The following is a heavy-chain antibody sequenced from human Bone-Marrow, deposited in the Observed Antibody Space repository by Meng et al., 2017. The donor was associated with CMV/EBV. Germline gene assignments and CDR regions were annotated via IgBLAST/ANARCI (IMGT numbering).Heavy chain of an antibody. CDR3: ARVGNDFWSGRWFDP. V-gene: IGHV4-34*01. J-gene: IGHJ5*02. CDR2: INHSGST. Sequence: SQTLSLTCAVYGGSFIGNYWSWIRQSPGEGLEWIGDINHSGSTDYNPSLTSRVTISVDTSKNQFSLRMSSVTAADTAVYYCARVGNDFWSGRWFDPWGQGTLVTVSS. D-gene: IGHD3-3*01. CDR1: GGSFIGNY.